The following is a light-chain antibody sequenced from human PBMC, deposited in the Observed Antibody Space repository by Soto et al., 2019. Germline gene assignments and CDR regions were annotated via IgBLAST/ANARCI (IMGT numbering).Light chain of an antibody. V-gene: IGKV3-11*01. CDR1: QSVNNQ. J-gene: IGKJ4*01. CDR3: QHRRSWPLT. Sequence: EIVLTQSPGTLSLSPGETATLSCRASQSVNNQLAWYQQKPGQAPRLLIYDASTRATGIPARISGSGSGADFTLNISSLEPEDFAVYYCQHRRSWPLTFGGGTKVEI. CDR2: DAS.